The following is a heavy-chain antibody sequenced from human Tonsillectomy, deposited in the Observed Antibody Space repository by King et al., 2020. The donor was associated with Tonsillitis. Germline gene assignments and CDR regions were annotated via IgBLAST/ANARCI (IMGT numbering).Heavy chain of an antibody. CDR1: GFTFSDHY. CDR2: TRNKVNIYTT. J-gene: IGHJ4*02. CDR3: ISGVVGAADH. V-gene: IGHV3-72*01. Sequence: VQLVESGGGLVQPGGSLRLSCAASGFTFSDHYMDWVRHAPGKGLEWGGRTRNKVNIYTTQSAASVKGRFTISRDDSKNSVYLQMNSLKIEDTAVYYCISGVVGAADHWGQGTLVTVSS. D-gene: IGHD1-26*01.